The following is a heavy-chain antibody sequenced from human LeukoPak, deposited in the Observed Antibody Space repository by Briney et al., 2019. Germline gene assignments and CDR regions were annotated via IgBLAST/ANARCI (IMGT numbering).Heavy chain of an antibody. CDR3: AGMGSSYYLDY. CDR1: GFTVSSNH. J-gene: IGHJ4*02. Sequence: GGSLRLSCVVSGFTVSSNHMSWVRQAPGKGLEWVSILYSGGSTNYADSVKGRFTISRVNSKNTLYLQMNTLRAEDTAVYYCAGMGSSYYLDYWGQGTLVTVSS. D-gene: IGHD2-15*01. CDR2: LYSGGST. V-gene: IGHV3-53*01.